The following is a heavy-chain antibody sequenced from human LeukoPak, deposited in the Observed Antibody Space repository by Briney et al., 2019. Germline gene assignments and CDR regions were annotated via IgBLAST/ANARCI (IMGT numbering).Heavy chain of an antibody. D-gene: IGHD1-26*01. CDR1: GFTFSSYS. J-gene: IGHJ4*02. CDR2: ISSSSSTI. V-gene: IGHV3-48*01. Sequence: GGSLRLSCAASGFTFSSYSMNWVRQAPGKGLEWVSYISSSSSTIYYADSVKGRFTISRDNSKNTVYLQMNSLRAEDTAVYYCVRGLAASSNYWGQGTLVSVSS. CDR3: VRGLAASSNY.